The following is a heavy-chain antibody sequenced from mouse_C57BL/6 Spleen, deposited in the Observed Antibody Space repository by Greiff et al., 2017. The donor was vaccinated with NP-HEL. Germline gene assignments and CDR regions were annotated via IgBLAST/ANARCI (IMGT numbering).Heavy chain of an antibody. Sequence: EVKLEESEGGLVQPGSSMKLSCTASGFTFSDYYMAWVRQVPEKGLEWVANINYDGSSTYYLDSLKSRFIISRDNAKNILYLQMSSLKSEDTATYYCASSGGYWYFDVWGTGTTVTVSS. CDR1: GFTFSDYY. CDR2: INYDGSST. CDR3: ASSGGYWYFDV. V-gene: IGHV5-16*01. D-gene: IGHD4-1*01. J-gene: IGHJ1*03.